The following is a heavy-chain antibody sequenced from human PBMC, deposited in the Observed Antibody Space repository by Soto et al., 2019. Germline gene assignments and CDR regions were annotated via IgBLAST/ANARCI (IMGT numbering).Heavy chain of an antibody. CDR1: GGSISSYY. CDR2: IYYSGST. D-gene: IGHD3-9*01. V-gene: IGHV4-59*01. CDR3: ARSNVDWEDY. J-gene: IGHJ4*02. Sequence: NPSETLSLTCTVSGGSISSYYWSWIRQPPGKGLEWIGYIYYSGSTNYNPSLKSRVTISVDTSKNQFSLRLSSVTAADTAVYYCARSNVDWEDYWGQGTLVTVSS.